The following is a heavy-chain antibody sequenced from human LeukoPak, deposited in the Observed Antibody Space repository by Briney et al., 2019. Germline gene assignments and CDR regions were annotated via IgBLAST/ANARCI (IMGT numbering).Heavy chain of an antibody. CDR1: GGSFSGYY. CDR2: INHSGST. CDR3: ARDLGYCDY. J-gene: IGHJ4*02. Sequence: SETLSLTCAVYGGSFSGYYWSWIRQPPGKGLEWIGEINHSGSTNYNPSLKSRVTISVDTSKNRFSLKLSSVTAADTAMYYCARDLGYCDYWGQGALVTVSS. D-gene: IGHD2-15*01. V-gene: IGHV4-34*01.